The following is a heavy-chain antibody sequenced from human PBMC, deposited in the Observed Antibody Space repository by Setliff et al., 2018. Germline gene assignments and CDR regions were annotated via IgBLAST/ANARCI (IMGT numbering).Heavy chain of an antibody. J-gene: IGHJ4*02. CDR1: GGTFGDYY. CDR2: INHSRST. Sequence: SETLSLTCAASGGTFGDYYWTWIRQPPGKGLEWIGEINHSRSTNYDPSLKSRVTISVDTSKNQFSLNLSSATATDTAVYFCARGRNVAARLFDSWGQGTLVTVSS. D-gene: IGHD6-6*01. V-gene: IGHV4-34*01. CDR3: ARGRNVAARLFDS.